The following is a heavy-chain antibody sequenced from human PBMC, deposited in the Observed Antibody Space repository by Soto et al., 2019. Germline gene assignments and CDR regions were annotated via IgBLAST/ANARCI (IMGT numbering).Heavy chain of an antibody. CDR3: AKDTAHCLANWVDP. Sequence: GGSLRLSCAASGFTFADYAMHWVRHAPGKGLEWVSGISWNSGSIGYADSVKGRFTISRDNAKNSLYLQMNSLRAEDTALYYCAKDTAHCLANWVDPWGQGTLVTVSS. V-gene: IGHV3-9*01. CDR1: GFTFADYA. CDR2: ISWNSGSI. J-gene: IGHJ5*02. D-gene: IGHD2-21*02.